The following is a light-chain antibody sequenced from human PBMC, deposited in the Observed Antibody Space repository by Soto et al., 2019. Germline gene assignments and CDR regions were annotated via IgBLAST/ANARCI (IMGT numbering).Light chain of an antibody. CDR1: SSDIGDYDQ. CDR2: EVS. Sequence: QSALTQPPSASGSPGQSVTISCTGTSSDIGDYDQVSWYQQHSGKVPKLLISEVSKRPSGVPDRFSGSKSGNTAYLTVSGLQPEDEAVYYCSSYAVYYSVLFGGGTKLTVL. V-gene: IGLV2-8*01. CDR3: SSYAVYYSVL. J-gene: IGLJ2*01.